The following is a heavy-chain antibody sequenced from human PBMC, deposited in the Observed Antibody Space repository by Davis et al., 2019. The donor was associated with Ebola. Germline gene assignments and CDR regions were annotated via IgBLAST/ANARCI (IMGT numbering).Heavy chain of an antibody. Sequence: GGSLRLSCAASGFTFSSYGMHWVRQAPGKGLEWVAVIWYDGSNKYYADSVKGRFTISRDNAKNSLYLQMNSLRAEDTAVYYCARERYGALWFDPWGQGTLVTVSS. J-gene: IGHJ5*02. D-gene: IGHD4-17*01. V-gene: IGHV3-33*01. CDR3: ARERYGALWFDP. CDR2: IWYDGSNK. CDR1: GFTFSSYG.